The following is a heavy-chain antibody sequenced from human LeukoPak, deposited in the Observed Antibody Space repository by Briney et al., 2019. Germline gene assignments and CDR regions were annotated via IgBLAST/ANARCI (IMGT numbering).Heavy chain of an antibody. CDR3: ARELATVTTLVFDY. CDR2: INPNSGGT. CDR1: GYTFTGYY. Sequence: ASVTLPCKASGYTFTGYYMHWVRQAPGQGLEWMGWINPNSGGTNYAQKFQGRVTMTRDTSISTAYMELSRLRSDDTAVYYCARELATVTTLVFDYWGQGTLVTVSS. J-gene: IGHJ4*02. D-gene: IGHD4-17*01. V-gene: IGHV1-2*02.